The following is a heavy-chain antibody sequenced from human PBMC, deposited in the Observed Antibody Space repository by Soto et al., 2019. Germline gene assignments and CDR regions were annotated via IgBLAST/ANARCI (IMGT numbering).Heavy chain of an antibody. Sequence: LSLTCAVSGGSISSSNWWSWVRQPPGKGPEWIGEIYHSGSTNYNPSLKSRVTISVDKSKNQFSLKLSSVTAADTAVYYCARDFTPTSMVRGVIVDYWGQGTLVTVSS. CDR2: IYHSGST. D-gene: IGHD3-10*01. V-gene: IGHV4-4*02. J-gene: IGHJ4*02. CDR3: ARDFTPTSMVRGVIVDY. CDR1: GGSISSSNW.